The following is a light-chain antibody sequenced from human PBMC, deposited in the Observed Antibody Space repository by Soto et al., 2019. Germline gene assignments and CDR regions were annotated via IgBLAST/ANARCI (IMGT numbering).Light chain of an antibody. CDR3: QQYDNYQLT. CDR2: DAS. J-gene: IGKJ4*01. Sequence: DIQMPPSPSTLSASVGDRFPITGRASQSVRSWLAWYQQKPGRAPKFLIYDASSLESGVPSRFSGSGSGTEFTLTIRNLQNDDFETYYCQQYDNYQLTGGRGTKGDIK. V-gene: IGKV1-5*01. CDR1: QSVRSW.